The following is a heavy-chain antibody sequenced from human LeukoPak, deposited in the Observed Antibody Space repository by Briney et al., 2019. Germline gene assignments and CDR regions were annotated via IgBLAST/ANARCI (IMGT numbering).Heavy chain of an antibody. Sequence: SQTLSLTCTVSGGSISSGGYYWSWIRQPPGKGLEWIGYIYYSGSTNYNPSLKSRVTISVGTSKNQFSLKLSSVTAADTAVYYCARGEDTAIYYMDVWGKGTTVTVSS. D-gene: IGHD5-18*01. CDR2: IYYSGST. V-gene: IGHV4-61*08. CDR1: GGSISSGGYY. CDR3: ARGEDTAIYYMDV. J-gene: IGHJ6*03.